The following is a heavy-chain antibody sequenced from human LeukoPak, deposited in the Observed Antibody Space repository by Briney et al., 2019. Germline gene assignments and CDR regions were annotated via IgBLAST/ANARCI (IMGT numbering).Heavy chain of an antibody. D-gene: IGHD2-2*01. CDR3: AKRVVPAATNYYFDY. CDR1: GFTFSSYG. CDR2: ISSSSSTI. V-gene: IGHV3-48*01. Sequence: GGSLRLSCAASGFTFSSYGMTWVRQAPGKGLEWVSYISSSSSTIYYADSVKGRFTISRDNSKNTLYLQMNSLRAEDTAVYYCAKRVVPAATNYYFDYWGQGTLVTVSS. J-gene: IGHJ4*02.